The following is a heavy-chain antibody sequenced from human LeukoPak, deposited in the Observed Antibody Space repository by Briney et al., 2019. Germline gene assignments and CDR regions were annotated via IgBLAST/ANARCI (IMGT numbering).Heavy chain of an antibody. CDR2: IHYSGST. V-gene: IGHV4-59*01. CDR1: GGSISSYY. Sequence: SETLSLTCTVSGGSISSYYWSWIRQPPGKGLEWIGYIHYSGSTNYNPSLKSRVTISVGTSKNQFSLKLSSVTAADTAVYYFARGYFDNSGYSAPFHYWSQGTLVTVSS. D-gene: IGHD3-22*01. CDR3: ARGYFDNSGYSAPFHY. J-gene: IGHJ4*02.